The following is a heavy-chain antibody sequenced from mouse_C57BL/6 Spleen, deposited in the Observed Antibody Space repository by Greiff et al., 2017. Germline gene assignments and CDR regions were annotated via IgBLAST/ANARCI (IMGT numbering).Heavy chain of an antibody. CDR3: ARKGDYEEFAY. J-gene: IGHJ3*01. V-gene: IGHV2-2*01. Sequence: VQLQQSGPGLVQPSQSLSITCTVSGFSLTSYGVHWVRQSPGKGLEWLGVIWSGGSTDYNAAFISRLSISKDNSKSQVFFKMSSLQADDTAIYYCARKGDYEEFAYWGQGTLVTVSA. CDR1: GFSLTSYG. D-gene: IGHD2-4*01. CDR2: IWSGGST.